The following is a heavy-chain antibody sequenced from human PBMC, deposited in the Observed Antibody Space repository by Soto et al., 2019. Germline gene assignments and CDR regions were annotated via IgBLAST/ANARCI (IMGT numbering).Heavy chain of an antibody. CDR2: IYYSGST. V-gene: IGHV4-39*01. D-gene: IGHD3-22*01. CDR1: GVSISSSIYY. Sequence: PSDTLSLTWTVSGVSISSSIYYWVLIRQPPGKGLEWIGSIYYSGSTYYNPSLKSRVTISVDTPKNQFSLKLSSVTAADTAVYYCARGIYYDSSGLPTDSWGQGTPVTVSS. J-gene: IGHJ4*02. CDR3: ARGIYYDSSGLPTDS.